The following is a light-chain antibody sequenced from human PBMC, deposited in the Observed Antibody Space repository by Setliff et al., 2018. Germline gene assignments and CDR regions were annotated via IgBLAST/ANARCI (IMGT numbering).Light chain of an antibody. J-gene: IGLJ1*01. CDR1: SSDVGGYNY. Sequence: QSVLTQPASVSGSPGQSITISCTGTSSDVGGYNYVSWFQHHPGKAPKLMIYDVNKRPSGVSNRFSGSKSGNTASLTISGLQAEDETDYSCSSYTSSSTYVFGTGTRSP. V-gene: IGLV2-14*03. CDR3: SSYTSSSTYV. CDR2: DVN.